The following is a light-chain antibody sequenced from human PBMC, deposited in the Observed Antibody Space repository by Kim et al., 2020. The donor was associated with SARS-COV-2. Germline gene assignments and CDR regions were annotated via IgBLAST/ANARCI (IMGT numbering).Light chain of an antibody. CDR3: QQSYSTPHIT. J-gene: IGKJ5*01. CDR2: DAS. V-gene: IGKV1-39*01. Sequence: SVGDRVTITCRASQSIGDYLNGYQHRPGKAPKLLIHDASSLQSDVPSRCSGSGYGTDFTLTISGLQPEDFTTYFCQQSYSTPHITFGPGTRLEIK. CDR1: QSIGDY.